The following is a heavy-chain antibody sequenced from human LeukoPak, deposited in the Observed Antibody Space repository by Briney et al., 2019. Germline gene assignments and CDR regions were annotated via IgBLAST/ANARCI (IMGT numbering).Heavy chain of an antibody. J-gene: IGHJ4*02. CDR2: INPNSGGT. D-gene: IGHD3-3*01. CDR1: GYTFTGYY. CDR3: ARGQDYDFWSGDFDY. Sequence: GASVKVSCKASGYTFTGYYMHWVRQAPGQGLEWMGWINPNSGGTNYAQKFQGRVTMTRDTSISTAYMELSRLRSDDTAVYYCARGQDYDFWSGDFDYWGQGTLVTVSS. V-gene: IGHV1-2*02.